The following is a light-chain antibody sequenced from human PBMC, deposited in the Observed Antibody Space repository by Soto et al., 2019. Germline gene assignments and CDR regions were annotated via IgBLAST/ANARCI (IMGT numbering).Light chain of an antibody. V-gene: IGLV2-14*01. Sequence: QSALTQPASVSGSPGQSITISCTGTSSDVGGYNYVSWYQQHPGKAPKLMIYDVSNRPSGVSNRFSGSKSVNTASLTISGLQAEDEADYYCSSYTSSSTQVFGGGTKLT. CDR1: SSDVGGYNY. J-gene: IGLJ2*01. CDR3: SSYTSSSTQV. CDR2: DVS.